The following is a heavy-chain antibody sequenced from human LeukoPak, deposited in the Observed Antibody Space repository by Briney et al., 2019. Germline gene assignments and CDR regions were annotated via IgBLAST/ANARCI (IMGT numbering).Heavy chain of an antibody. CDR3: ARDAVWGSYRRNHDAFDI. CDR1: GFTFSSYA. J-gene: IGHJ3*02. V-gene: IGHV3-30-3*01. CDR2: ISYDGSNK. D-gene: IGHD3-16*02. Sequence: PGRSLRLSCAASGFTFSSYAMHWVRQAPGKGLEWVAVISYDGSNKYYADSVKGRFTISRDNAKNSLYLQMNSLRAEDTAVYYCARDAVWGSYRRNHDAFDIWGQGTMVTVSS.